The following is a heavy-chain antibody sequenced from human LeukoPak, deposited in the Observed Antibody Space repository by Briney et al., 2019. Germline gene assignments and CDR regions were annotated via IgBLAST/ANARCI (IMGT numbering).Heavy chain of an antibody. CDR2: INHSGST. J-gene: IGHJ6*03. CDR3: ARDKGVGATRYYYYYYMDV. V-gene: IGHV4-34*01. D-gene: IGHD1-26*01. Sequence: ASETLSLTCAVYGGSFSGYYWSWIRQPPGKGLEWIGEINHSGSTNYNPSPKSRVTISVDTSKNQFSLKLSSVTAADTAVYYCARDKGVGATRYYYYYYMDVWGKGTTVTISS. CDR1: GGSFSGYY.